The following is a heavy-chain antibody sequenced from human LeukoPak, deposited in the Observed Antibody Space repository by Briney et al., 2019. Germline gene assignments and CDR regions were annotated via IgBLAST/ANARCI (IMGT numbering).Heavy chain of an antibody. Sequence: GGSLRLSCAASGFTFSSYGMHWVRQAPGKGLEWVAVISYDGINKYYAEYVKGRFTISRDNSKNTLYLQMNSLRAEDTAVYYCAKDLEVVLMVYAINYWGQGTLVTVSS. V-gene: IGHV3-30*18. D-gene: IGHD2-8*01. CDR2: ISYDGINK. J-gene: IGHJ4*02. CDR3: AKDLEVVLMVYAINY. CDR1: GFTFSSYG.